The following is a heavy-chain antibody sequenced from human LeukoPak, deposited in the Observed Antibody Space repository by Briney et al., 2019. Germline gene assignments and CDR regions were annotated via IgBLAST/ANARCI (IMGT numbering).Heavy chain of an antibody. CDR2: IYYSGST. CDR1: GGSISSSSYY. J-gene: IGHJ3*02. CDR3: ATPRRFDAFDI. Sequence: PSETLSLTCTVSGGSISSSSYYWGWIRQPPGKGLEWIGNIYYSGSTYYNPSLRSRVTISVDTSKNQFSLKLSSVTAADTAVYYCATPRRFDAFDIWGQGTMVTVSS. V-gene: IGHV4-39*01.